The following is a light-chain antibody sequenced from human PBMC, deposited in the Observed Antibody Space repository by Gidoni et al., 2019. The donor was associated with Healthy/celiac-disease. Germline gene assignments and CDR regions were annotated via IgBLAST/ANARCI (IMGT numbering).Light chain of an antibody. CDR2: ESS. CDR3: QQRYSTPPGYT. Sequence: DIQMTQSPSSLSASVGDRVTITFRASQSISSDLNWYQQKPGKAPKLLIYESSSLQSGVPSRFSGSGYGTDFTLTISSLQPEDFATYYCQQRYSTPPGYTFGQGTKSGDQT. CDR1: QSISSD. J-gene: IGKJ2*01. V-gene: IGKV1-39*01.